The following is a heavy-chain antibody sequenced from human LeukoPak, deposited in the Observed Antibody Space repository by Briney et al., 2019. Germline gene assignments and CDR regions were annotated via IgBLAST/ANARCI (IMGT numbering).Heavy chain of an antibody. CDR2: ITPVIDSA. CDR3: TRVNLRGSQYNWFDP. CDR1: GGTFRSHI. D-gene: IGHD1-26*01. Sequence: GASVKVSCTTSGGTFRSHIFSWVRQAPGQELEWMGSITPVIDSARYAQKFQDRITITADTSTGTAYLHLSSLTSEDTAIYYCTRVNLRGSQYNWFDPWGQGTLVTVSS. J-gene: IGHJ5*02. V-gene: IGHV1-69*08.